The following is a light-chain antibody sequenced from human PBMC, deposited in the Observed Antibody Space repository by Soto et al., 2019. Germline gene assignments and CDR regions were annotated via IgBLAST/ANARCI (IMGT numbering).Light chain of an antibody. CDR1: SCNIGSNT. J-gene: IGLJ2*01. CDR2: SNN. Sequence: QSLLTQPPSASGTPGQRVTISCSGSSCNIGSNTVNWYQQLPGTAPKLLIYSNNQRPSGVPDRFSGSKSGTSASLAISGLQSEDEADYYCAAWDDSLNGRVFGGGTKVTVL. V-gene: IGLV1-44*01. CDR3: AAWDDSLNGRV.